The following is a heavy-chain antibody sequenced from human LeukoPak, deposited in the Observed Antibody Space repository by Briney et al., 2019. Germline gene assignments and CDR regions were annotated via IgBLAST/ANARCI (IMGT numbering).Heavy chain of an antibody. CDR1: GYTFTSYG. D-gene: IGHD3-10*01. CDR3: ARESGSGSYFDY. CDR2: ISAYNGNT. V-gene: IGHV1-18*01. J-gene: IGHJ4*02. Sequence: ASVTVSCTASGYTFTSYGISWVRQAPGQGLEWMGWISAYNGNTNYAQKLQGRVTMTTDTSTSTAYMELRSLRSDDTAVYYCARESGSGSYFDYWGQGTLVTVSS.